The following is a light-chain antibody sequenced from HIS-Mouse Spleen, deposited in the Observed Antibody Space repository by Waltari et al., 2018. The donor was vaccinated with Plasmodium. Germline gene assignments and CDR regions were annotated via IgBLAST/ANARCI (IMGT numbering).Light chain of an antibody. CDR1: QSVLYSSNNKND. V-gene: IGKV4-1*01. CDR3: QQYYSTPLT. J-gene: IGKJ4*01. Sequence: DIVMTQSPDSLAVSLCERATITCKSSQSVLYSSNNKNDLAWYQQKPGQPPKLLIYWASTRESGVPDRFSGSGSGTDFTLTISSLQAEDVAVYYCQQYYSTPLTFGGGTKVEIK. CDR2: WAS.